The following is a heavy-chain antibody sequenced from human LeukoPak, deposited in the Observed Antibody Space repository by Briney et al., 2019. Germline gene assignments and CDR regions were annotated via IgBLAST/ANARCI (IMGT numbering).Heavy chain of an antibody. Sequence: GGSLRLSCAASGFTLSSYEMNWVRQAPGKGLEWVSCISSSASTTHYADSVMGRFTISRDNAKNSLYLQMNSLRAEDTAVYYCARGRYSRYFDYWGQGTLVTVSS. CDR2: ISSSASTT. CDR1: GFTLSSYE. J-gene: IGHJ4*02. V-gene: IGHV3-48*03. D-gene: IGHD6-13*01. CDR3: ARGRYSRYFDY.